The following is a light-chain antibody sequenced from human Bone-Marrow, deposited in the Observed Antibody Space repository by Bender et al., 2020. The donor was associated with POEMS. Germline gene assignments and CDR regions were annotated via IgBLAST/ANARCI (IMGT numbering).Light chain of an antibody. J-gene: IGLJ3*02. Sequence: QSALTQPASVSGSPGQSITISCTGTSSDIGRYNLVSWYQQPHGKAPKLILFEVTKRPSEVSNRFSGSKSDNTASLTISGLQAEDEADYYCTSYTGSSTWVFGGGTKLTVL. V-gene: IGLV2-14*02. CDR2: EVT. CDR1: SSDIGRYNL. CDR3: TSYTGSSTWV.